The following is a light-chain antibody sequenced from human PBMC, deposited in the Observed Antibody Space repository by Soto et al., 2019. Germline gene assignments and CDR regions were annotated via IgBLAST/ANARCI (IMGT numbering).Light chain of an antibody. CDR1: TPNIGMNY. V-gene: IGLV1-47*01. J-gene: IGLJ2*01. CDR3: AAWDDSLSGVV. Sequence: QSVLTQPPSASGTPGQRVTISCSGSTPNIGMNYVFWYQQLPGVAPQLLIFRNSQRPSGVPDRFSGSKSGTSASLGISGLRSDDEADYFCAAWDDSLSGVVFGGGTKLTVL. CDR2: RNS.